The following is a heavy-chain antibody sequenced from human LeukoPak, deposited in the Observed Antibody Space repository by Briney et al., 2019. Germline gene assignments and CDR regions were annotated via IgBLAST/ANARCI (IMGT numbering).Heavy chain of an antibody. CDR2: ISPYNGNT. J-gene: IGHJ4*02. CDR1: GYASSSVG. Sequence: ASVKVSCKASGYASSSVGITWVCRAPGQGLEWMGWISPYNGNTRYAQKFQGRVAMTTDTSTTTAYMELRGLRFNDTAVYYCARAGPGSGWYFDYWGQGTLVTVSS. CDR3: ARAGPGSGWYFDY. V-gene: IGHV1-18*01. D-gene: IGHD6-19*01.